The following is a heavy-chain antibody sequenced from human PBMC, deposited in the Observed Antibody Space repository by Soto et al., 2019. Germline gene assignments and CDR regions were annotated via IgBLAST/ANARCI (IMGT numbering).Heavy chain of an antibody. Sequence: SVKVSCKASGFTFTSSAVQWVRQARGQRLEWIGWIVVGSGNTNYAQKFQERVTITRDMSTSTAYMELSSLRSEDTAVYYCAATHEYCSSTSCFCYYYYGMDVWGQGTTVTVSS. CDR2: IVVGSGNT. CDR1: GFTFTSSA. D-gene: IGHD2-2*01. CDR3: AATHEYCSSTSCFCYYYYGMDV. J-gene: IGHJ6*02. V-gene: IGHV1-58*01.